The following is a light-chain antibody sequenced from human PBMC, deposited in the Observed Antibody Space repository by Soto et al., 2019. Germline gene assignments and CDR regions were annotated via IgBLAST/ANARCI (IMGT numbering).Light chain of an antibody. CDR3: QFFVRSSYI. CDR2: GAS. J-gene: IGKJ2*01. V-gene: IGKV3-20*01. CDR1: QSVSSDF. Sequence: DILLTQSPGTLSLSPGETATLSCRASQSVSSDFLAWYQQKPGQSPRLLIYGASLRVTGIPHRFSGSGSGTDFTLSISSLQPEDFALYYCQFFVRSSYIFGQGTKLEIK.